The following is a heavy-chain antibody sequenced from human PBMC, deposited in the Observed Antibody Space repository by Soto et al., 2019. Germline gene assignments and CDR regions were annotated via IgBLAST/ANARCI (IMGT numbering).Heavy chain of an antibody. CDR3: ARGYSSSWSAYYFDY. CDR1: GGSISSGGYY. J-gene: IGHJ4*02. Sequence: PSETLSLTCTVSGGSISSGGYYWSWIRQHPGKGLEWIGYIYYSGSTYYNPSLKSRVTISVDTSKNQFSLKLSSVTAADTAVYYCARGYSSSWSAYYFDYWGQGTLGTVS. CDR2: IYYSGST. D-gene: IGHD6-13*01. V-gene: IGHV4-31*03.